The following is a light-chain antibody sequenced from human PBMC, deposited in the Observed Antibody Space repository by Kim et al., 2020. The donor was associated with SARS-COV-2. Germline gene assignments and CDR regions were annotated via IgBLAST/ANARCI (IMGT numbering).Light chain of an antibody. CDR2: RAS. J-gene: IGKJ4*02. CDR1: QSIDSW. V-gene: IGKV1-5*03. CDR3: QQYQAYPVT. Sequence: DIQMTQSPSTLSAFVGDRVTITCRASQSIDSWLAWYQQKPGKAPKLLIYRASDLESGVPSRFSGSGSGTEFTLTISSLQPHDFATYYCQQYQAYPVTFGGGTKVDIK.